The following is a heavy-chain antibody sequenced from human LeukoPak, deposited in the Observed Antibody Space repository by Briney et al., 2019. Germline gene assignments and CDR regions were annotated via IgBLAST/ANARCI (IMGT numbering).Heavy chain of an antibody. Sequence: ASVKVSCKASGYTFTSYDINWVRQATGQGLEWMGWMNLNSGNTGYAQKFQGRVSMTRNTSISTAYMELSSLRSDDTAVYYCARGPRYCSGASCYSFDYWGQGTLVTVSS. V-gene: IGHV1-8*01. J-gene: IGHJ4*02. CDR1: GYTFTSYD. CDR3: ARGPRYCSGASCYSFDY. CDR2: MNLNSGNT. D-gene: IGHD2-15*01.